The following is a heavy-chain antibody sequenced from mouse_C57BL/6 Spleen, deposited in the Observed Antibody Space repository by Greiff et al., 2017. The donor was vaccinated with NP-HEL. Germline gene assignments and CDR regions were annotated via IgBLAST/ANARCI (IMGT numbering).Heavy chain of an antibody. D-gene: IGHD1-1*01. CDR3: ARYYYGSSYWYFDV. Sequence: EVMLVESEGGLVQPGSSMKLSCTASGFTFSDYYMAWVRQVPEKGLEWVANINYDGSSTYYLDSLKSRFIISRDNAKNILYLQMSSLKSEDTATYYCARYYYGSSYWYFDVWGTGTTVTVSS. CDR2: INYDGSST. J-gene: IGHJ1*03. CDR1: GFTFSDYY. V-gene: IGHV5-16*01.